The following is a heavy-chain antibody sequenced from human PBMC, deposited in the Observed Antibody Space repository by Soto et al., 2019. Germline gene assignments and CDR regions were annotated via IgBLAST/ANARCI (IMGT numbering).Heavy chain of an antibody. J-gene: IGHJ4*02. Sequence: QVQLVQSGAEVKKPGASVKVSCKASGYTFSSFAIHWVRQAPGQRLEWMGWINAGNGDTKYSQKFQGRVTNARDTAASTAYMELGSLTFEDTAVYYCARKVGASAYWGQGTLVTVSS. CDR3: ARKVGASAY. CDR1: GYTFSSFA. D-gene: IGHD1-26*01. V-gene: IGHV1-3*01. CDR2: INAGNGDT.